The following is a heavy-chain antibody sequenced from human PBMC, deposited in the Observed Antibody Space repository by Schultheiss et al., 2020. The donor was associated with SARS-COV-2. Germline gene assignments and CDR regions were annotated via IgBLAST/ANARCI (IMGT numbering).Heavy chain of an antibody. V-gene: IGHV4-34*01. CDR3: SRGRTSVIPSPVLGLGPHYFSYYMDV. CDR1: GESFNGFS. Sequence: SETLSLTCAVYGESFNGFSWTWIRQSPGKGLEWIRQVSHSGGTHYSPSLKRRVTISVDTSKSQFSLRLRSVTAADTAIYFCSRGRTSVIPSPVLGLGPHYFSYYMDVWGKGTTVTVSS. J-gene: IGHJ6*03. D-gene: IGHD4-11*01. CDR2: VSHSGGT.